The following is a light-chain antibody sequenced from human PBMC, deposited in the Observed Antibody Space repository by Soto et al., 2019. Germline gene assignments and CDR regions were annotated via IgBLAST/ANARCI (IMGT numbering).Light chain of an antibody. V-gene: IGKV3-15*01. CDR2: DAS. CDR1: QSVRSN. CDR3: QQYRNWPPRT. J-gene: IGKJ4*01. Sequence: EIVLTQSPATLSVSPGERATLSCRASQSVRSNLAWYQQKPGQAPRLLIFDASTRATNIPARFSGSGSGTEFTLTISSLQSEDFAVYYCQQYRNWPPRTFGGGTKVEIK.